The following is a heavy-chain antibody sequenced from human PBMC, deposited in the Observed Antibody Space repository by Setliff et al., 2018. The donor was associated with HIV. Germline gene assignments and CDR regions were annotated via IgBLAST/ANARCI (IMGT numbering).Heavy chain of an antibody. CDR1: GGSFSDYY. J-gene: IGHJ4*02. CDR2: IHHTGHI. D-gene: IGHD3-3*01. V-gene: IGHV4-34*01. Sequence: PSETLSLTCAVYGGSFSDYYWNWIRQPPGKGLEWIGEIHHTGHINYNPSFKSRVTISVDTSKSQFSLKLNSVTAADTAVYYCARDQSDWFYWGQGTLVTVSS. CDR3: ARDQSDWFY.